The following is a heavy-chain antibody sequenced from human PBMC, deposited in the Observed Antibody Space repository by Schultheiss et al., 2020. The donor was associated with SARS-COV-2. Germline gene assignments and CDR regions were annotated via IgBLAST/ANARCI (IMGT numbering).Heavy chain of an antibody. CDR2: ISYDGSNK. D-gene: IGHD3-22*01. Sequence: GGSLRLSCAASGFTFSYAWMNWVRQAPGKGLEWVAVISYDGSNKYYADSVKGRFTISRDNSKNTLYLQMNSLRAEDTAVYYCAKDTPRDYYDSSGYYSLESYWGQGTLVTVSS. J-gene: IGHJ4*02. CDR3: AKDTPRDYYDSSGYYSLESY. CDR1: GFTFSYAW. V-gene: IGHV3-30*18.